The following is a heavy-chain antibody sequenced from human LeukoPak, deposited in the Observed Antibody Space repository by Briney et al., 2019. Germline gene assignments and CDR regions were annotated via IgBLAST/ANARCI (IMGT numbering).Heavy chain of an antibody. J-gene: IGHJ5*02. D-gene: IGHD1-7*01. Sequence: ASVKVSCKASGYTFTGYYIHWVRQALGQGLEWMGWINPNSGGTNYAQKFQGRVTMTRDTSITTTYMELSRLRSDDTAVYYCARGPNWNYAFNWFDPWGQGTLVTVSS. CDR3: ARGPNWNYAFNWFDP. V-gene: IGHV1-2*02. CDR2: INPNSGGT. CDR1: GYTFTGYY.